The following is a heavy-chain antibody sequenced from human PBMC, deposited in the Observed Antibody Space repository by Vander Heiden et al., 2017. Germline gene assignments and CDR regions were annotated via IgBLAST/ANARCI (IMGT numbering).Heavy chain of an antibody. CDR2: IWYDGSNK. J-gene: IGHJ5*02. CDR3: ARESSSWYSGFDP. V-gene: IGHV3-33*01. Sequence: QVQLVESGGGVVQPGRSLRLSCPASGFTFRRHGMHWVRQAPGKGLEWVAVIWYDGSNKYYADSVKGRFTISRDNSKNTLYLQMNSLRAEDTAVYYCARESSSWYSGFDPWGQGTLVTVSS. CDR1: GFTFRRHG. D-gene: IGHD6-13*01.